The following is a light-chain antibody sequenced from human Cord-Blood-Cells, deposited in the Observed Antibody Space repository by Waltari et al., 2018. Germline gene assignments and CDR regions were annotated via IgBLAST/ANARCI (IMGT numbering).Light chain of an antibody. CDR2: DVS. J-gene: IGLJ2*01. CDR3: CSYAGSYTYVV. CDR1: SSYVGGFNY. Sequence: QSALTQSRSVSGSPGQSVTISCTGTSSYVGGFNYVSWYQQHPGKAPKLMIYDVSKRPSGVPDRFSGSKSGNTASLTISGLQAEDEADYYCCSYAGSYTYVVFGGGTKLTVL. V-gene: IGLV2-11*01.